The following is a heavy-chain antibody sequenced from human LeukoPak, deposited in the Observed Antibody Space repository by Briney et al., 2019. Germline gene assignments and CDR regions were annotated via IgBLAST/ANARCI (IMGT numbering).Heavy chain of an antibody. D-gene: IGHD2-2*01. J-gene: IGHJ6*03. CDR2: INPSGGST. CDR3: ARARDVVVPALLYYYYYYMDV. V-gene: IGHV1-46*01. CDR1: GYTFTSYY. Sequence: ASVKVSCKASGYTFTSYYMHWVRQAPGQGLEWMGIINPSGGSTSYAQKFQGRVTMTRDTSTSTVYMELSSLRSEDTAVYYCARARDVVVPALLYYYYYYMDVWGKGTTVTVSS.